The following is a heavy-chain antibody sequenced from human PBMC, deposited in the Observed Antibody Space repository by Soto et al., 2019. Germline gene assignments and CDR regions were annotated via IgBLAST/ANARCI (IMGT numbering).Heavy chain of an antibody. CDR2: IWYDGSNK. V-gene: IGHV3-33*01. Sequence: GGSLRLSCAASGFTLSTYGMHWVRQAPGKGLEWVALIWYDGSNKNYADSVKGRFTISRDNSKNTLYLQMNSLRAEDTAVYYCARDTPDLGWFGETHWGQGTLVTVSS. J-gene: IGHJ4*02. CDR1: GFTLSTYG. D-gene: IGHD3-10*01. CDR3: ARDTPDLGWFGETH.